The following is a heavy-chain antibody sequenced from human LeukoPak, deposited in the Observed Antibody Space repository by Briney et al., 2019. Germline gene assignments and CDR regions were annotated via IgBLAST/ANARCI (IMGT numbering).Heavy chain of an antibody. Sequence: SETLSLTCAVYGGSFSGYYWSWIRQPPGKGLEWIGEINHSGSTNYNPSLKSRVTISVDTSKNQFSLKLSSVTAADTAVYYCAGSVGALGVVDDAFDIWGQGTMVTVSS. CDR2: INHSGST. CDR1: GGSFSGYY. V-gene: IGHV4-34*01. CDR3: AGSVGALGVVDDAFDI. D-gene: IGHD1-26*01. J-gene: IGHJ3*02.